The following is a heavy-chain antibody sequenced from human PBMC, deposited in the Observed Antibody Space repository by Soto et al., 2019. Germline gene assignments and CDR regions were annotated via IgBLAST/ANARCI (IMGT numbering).Heavy chain of an antibody. CDR1: GGSISSSSYY. J-gene: IGHJ4*02. D-gene: IGHD1-7*01. V-gene: IGHV4-39*01. CDR3: ARMGGVTGTTLGY. Sequence: SETLSLTCTVSGGSISSSSYYWGWIRQPPGKGLEWIGSIYYSGSTYYNPSLKSRVTISVDTSKNQFSLKLSSVTAADTAVYYCARMGGVTGTTLGYWGQGTLVTVSS. CDR2: IYYSGST.